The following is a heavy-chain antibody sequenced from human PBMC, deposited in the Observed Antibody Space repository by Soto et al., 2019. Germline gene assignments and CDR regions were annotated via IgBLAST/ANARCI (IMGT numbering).Heavy chain of an antibody. CDR2: INPNSGGT. CDR1: GYTFIGYY. D-gene: IGHD5-12*01. Sequence: QVQLVQSGAEVKKPGASVKVSCKASGYTFIGYYMHWVRQAPGQGLEWMGWINPNSGGTNYAQKFQGRVTMTRDTSISTAYLELTSDDTAVYYCARGSDYDYRLFDYCGQGALITVSS. J-gene: IGHJ4*02. V-gene: IGHV1-2*02. CDR3: ARGSDYDYRLFDY.